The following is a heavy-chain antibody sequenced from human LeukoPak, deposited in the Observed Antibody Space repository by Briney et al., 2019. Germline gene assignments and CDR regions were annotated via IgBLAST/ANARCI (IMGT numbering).Heavy chain of an antibody. J-gene: IGHJ4*02. CDR3: ATFTIFGVDKDFDY. D-gene: IGHD3-3*01. Sequence: GGSLRLSCAASGFTFSSYSMNWVRQAPGKGLEWVSSISSSSSYIYYADSVKGRFTISRDNAKNSLYLQMNSLRAEDTAVYYCATFTIFGVDKDFDYWGQGTLVTVSP. CDR2: ISSSSSYI. CDR1: GFTFSSYS. V-gene: IGHV3-21*01.